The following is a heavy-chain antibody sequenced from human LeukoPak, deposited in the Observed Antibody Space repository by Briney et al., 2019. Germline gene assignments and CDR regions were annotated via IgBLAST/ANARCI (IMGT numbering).Heavy chain of an antibody. CDR1: GFTFSNYW. CDR2: IASDGSST. J-gene: IGHJ4*02. Sequence: GGSLRLSCAASGFTFSNYWTNWVRQAPGKGLVWVSRIASDGSSTTYADSVKGRFSISRDNAKNTLYLQMNSLRVEDTAVYYCARGRPHGNDYWGQGTLVTVSS. V-gene: IGHV3-74*01. D-gene: IGHD4-23*01. CDR3: ARGRPHGNDY.